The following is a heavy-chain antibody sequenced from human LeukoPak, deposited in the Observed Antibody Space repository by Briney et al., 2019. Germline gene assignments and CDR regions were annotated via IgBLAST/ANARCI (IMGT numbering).Heavy chain of an antibody. Sequence: ASVKVSCKASGYTFTGYYMHWVRQAPGQGLEWMGWINPNSGGTNYAQKFQGRVTMTRDTSISTAYMELSRLRSDDTAVYYCARGVVTMVRGVTFRFDPWGQGTLVTVSS. J-gene: IGHJ5*02. CDR3: ARGVVTMVRGVTFRFDP. CDR1: GYTFTGYY. CDR2: INPNSGGT. D-gene: IGHD3-10*01. V-gene: IGHV1-2*02.